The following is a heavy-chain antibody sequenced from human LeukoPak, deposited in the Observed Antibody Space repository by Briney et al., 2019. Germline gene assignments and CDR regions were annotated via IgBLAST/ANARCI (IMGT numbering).Heavy chain of an antibody. D-gene: IGHD5-24*01. CDR1: GFTVSSDY. CDR2: IYSGGNT. J-gene: IGHJ4*02. CDR3: ARSAVEIGTIFSY. Sequence: GGSLRLSCAASGFTVSSDYMSWGRQAPGKGLEWVSVIYSGGNTYYADSVKGRFTISRDNSKNTLFLQMNSLRAEDTAVYYCARSAVEIGTIFSYWGQGTLVTVSS. V-gene: IGHV3-66*01.